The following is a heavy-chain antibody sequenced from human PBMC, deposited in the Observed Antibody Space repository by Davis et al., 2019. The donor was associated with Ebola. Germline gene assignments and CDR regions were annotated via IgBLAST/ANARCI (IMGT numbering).Heavy chain of an antibody. CDR2: IYYDGNT. CDR1: GGSISNDY. J-gene: IGHJ4*02. CDR3: ATVGNPSGRSSPSREWAFYFDS. V-gene: IGHV4-59*01. D-gene: IGHD6-6*01. Sequence: MPSETLSLTCSVSGGSISNDYWSWIRQPPGKGLEWIGYIYYDGNTNYNPSLKNRLIISVDRSSNQFSLRLSSVTAADTAVYYCATVGNPSGRSSPSREWAFYFDSWGQGTLVTVSS.